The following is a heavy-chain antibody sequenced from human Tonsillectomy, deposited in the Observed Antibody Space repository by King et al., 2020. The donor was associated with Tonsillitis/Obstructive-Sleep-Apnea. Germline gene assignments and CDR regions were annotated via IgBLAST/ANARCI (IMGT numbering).Heavy chain of an antibody. Sequence: QLVQSGGGVVQPGRSLRLSCAASGFTFSSYAMHWVRQAPGKGLEWVAVISYDGSNKYYADSVKGRFTISRDNSKNTLYLQMNRLRAEDTAVYYCARVQAGFHIFDYWGQGTLVTVSS. CDR1: GFTFSSYA. CDR2: ISYDGSNK. J-gene: IGHJ4*02. CDR3: ARVQAGFHIFDY. D-gene: IGHD6-19*01. V-gene: IGHV3-30*04.